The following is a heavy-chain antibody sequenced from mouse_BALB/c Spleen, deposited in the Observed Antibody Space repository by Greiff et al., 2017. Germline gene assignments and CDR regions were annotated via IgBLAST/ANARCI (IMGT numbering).Heavy chain of an antibody. CDR3: ARSGDGYLYAMDY. D-gene: IGHD2-3*01. V-gene: IGHV1-18*01. Sequence: VQLKESGPELVKPGASVKIPCKASGYTFTDYNMDWVKQSHGKSLEWIGDINPNNGGTIYNQKFKGKATLTVDKSSSTAYMELRSLTSEDTAVYYCARSGDGYLYAMDYWGQGTSVTVSS. CDR1: GYTFTDYN. J-gene: IGHJ4*01. CDR2: INPNNGGT.